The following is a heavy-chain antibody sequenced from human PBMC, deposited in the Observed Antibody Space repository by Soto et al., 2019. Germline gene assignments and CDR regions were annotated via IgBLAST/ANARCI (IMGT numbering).Heavy chain of an antibody. CDR1: GFTFSSYA. V-gene: IGHV3-23*01. D-gene: IGHD2-15*01. Sequence: EVQLLESGGGLVQPGGSLRLSCAASGFTFSSYAMTWVRQAPGKGLEWVSGICGSGGNTYYADSVKGRFTISRDNSKQTLYLPMSVLRAEHTAVYYCPNEYCRSVCRDADFAYWGQGTLLTVSS. J-gene: IGHJ4*02. CDR2: ICGSGGNT. CDR3: PNEYCRSVCRDADFAY.